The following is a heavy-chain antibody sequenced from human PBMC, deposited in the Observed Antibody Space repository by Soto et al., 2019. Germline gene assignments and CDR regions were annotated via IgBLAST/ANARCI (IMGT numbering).Heavy chain of an antibody. CDR3: AREIRSSGYYSDDAFDI. V-gene: IGHV3-48*03. Sequence: PGGSLRLSCAASGFTFSSYEMNWVRQAPGKGLEWVSYISSSGSTIYYADSVKGRFTISRDNAKNSLYLQMNSLRAEDTAVYYCAREIRSSGYYSDDAFDIWGQGTMVTVSS. CDR2: ISSSGSTI. J-gene: IGHJ3*02. D-gene: IGHD3-22*01. CDR1: GFTFSSYE.